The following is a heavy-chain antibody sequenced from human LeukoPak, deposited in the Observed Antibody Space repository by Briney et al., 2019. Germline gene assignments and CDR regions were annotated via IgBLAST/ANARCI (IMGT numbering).Heavy chain of an antibody. V-gene: IGHV3-48*02. D-gene: IGHD4-17*01. CDR2: ISSSSSNI. Sequence: PGGSLRLSCAASGFTFSSHSMDWVRQAPGKGLEWVSSISSSSSNIYYADSVKGRFTISRDNAKNSLYLQMNSLRDEDTAVYYCARVLYDGNYVGAFEIWGQGTMVTVSS. CDR1: GFTFSSHS. J-gene: IGHJ3*02. CDR3: ARVLYDGNYVGAFEI.